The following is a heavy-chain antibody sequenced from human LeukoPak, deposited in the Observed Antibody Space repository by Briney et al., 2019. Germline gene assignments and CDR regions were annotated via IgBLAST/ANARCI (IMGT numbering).Heavy chain of an antibody. CDR3: ARLHYYDTSGYYGWYFDV. CDR1: GYSFTSYW. CDR2: ISPGDSDT. J-gene: IGHJ2*01. V-gene: IGHV5-51*01. Sequence: GESLKISCKGSGYSFTSYWIGWVRQMPGKGLEWMGIISPGDSDTSYSPSFQGQVTISADKSISTAYLQWSSLTASDTAMYFCARLHYYDTSGYYGWYFDVWGRGTLVTVSS. D-gene: IGHD3-22*01.